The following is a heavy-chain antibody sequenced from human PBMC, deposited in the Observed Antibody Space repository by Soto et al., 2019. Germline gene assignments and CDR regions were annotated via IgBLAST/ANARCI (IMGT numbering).Heavy chain of an antibody. CDR2: TYYRSKWYN. Sequence: SQTLSLTCAISGDSVSSNSAAWNWIRQSPSRGLEWLGRTYYRSKWYNDYAVSVKSRITINPDTSKNQFSLQLNSVTPEDTAVYYCARAGRGWNLRYNWFDPWGQGTLVTVSS. CDR1: GDSVSSNSAA. CDR3: ARAGRGWNLRYNWFDP. J-gene: IGHJ5*02. D-gene: IGHD3-9*01. V-gene: IGHV6-1*01.